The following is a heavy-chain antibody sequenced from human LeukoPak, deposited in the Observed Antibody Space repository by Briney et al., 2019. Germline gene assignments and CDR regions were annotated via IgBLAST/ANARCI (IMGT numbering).Heavy chain of an antibody. CDR1: GGFISRDS. Sequence: PSETLSLTCTVSGGFISRDSWSWIRQPPGKGLEWIGYISHSGSTDYKPSLESRVTISLDRPKNQFSLKLSSVTAADTAVYYCARGGDYGEDYWGQGTLVTVSS. CDR3: ARGGDYGEDY. D-gene: IGHD4-17*01. V-gene: IGHV4-59*12. CDR2: ISHSGST. J-gene: IGHJ4*02.